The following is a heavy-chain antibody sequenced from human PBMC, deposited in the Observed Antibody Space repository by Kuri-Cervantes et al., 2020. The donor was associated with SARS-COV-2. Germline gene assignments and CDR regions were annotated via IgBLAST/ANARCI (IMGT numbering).Heavy chain of an antibody. V-gene: IGHV3-49*03. Sequence: GESLKISCIGSGFTFGDYAMRWFRQAPGKGLEWVGFIISKAHGGTTEYAASVKGRFTISRDDSKSIASLQMNSLKTEDTAVYYCTREDDYIDLELGFDYWGQGTLVTVSS. J-gene: IGHJ4*02. D-gene: IGHD4-17*01. CDR2: IISKAHGGTT. CDR3: TREDDYIDLELGFDY. CDR1: GFTFGDYA.